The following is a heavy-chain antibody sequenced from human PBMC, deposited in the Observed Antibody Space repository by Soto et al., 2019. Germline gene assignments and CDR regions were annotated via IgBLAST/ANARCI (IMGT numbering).Heavy chain of an antibody. Sequence: QVQLVQSGAEVKKPGSSVKVSCKASGGTFSSYAISWVRQAPGQGLEWMGGIIPIFGTANYAQKFQGRVTITADESTSTAYMELSSLRSEDTAVYYCARVSVVVTAIPHYYGMDVWGQGTTVTVSS. CDR3: ARVSVVVTAIPHYYGMDV. CDR1: GGTFSSYA. J-gene: IGHJ6*02. V-gene: IGHV1-69*12. CDR2: IIPIFGTA. D-gene: IGHD2-21*02.